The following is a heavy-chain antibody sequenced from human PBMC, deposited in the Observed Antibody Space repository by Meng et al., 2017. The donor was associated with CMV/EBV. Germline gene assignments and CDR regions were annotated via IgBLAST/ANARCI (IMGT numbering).Heavy chain of an antibody. CDR2: ISSSSSYI. CDR3: ASGTAMELGFDY. D-gene: IGHD5-18*01. J-gene: IGHJ4*02. Sequence: GESLKISCAASGFTFSSYSMNWVRQAPGKGLEWVSSISSSSSYIYYADSVKGRFTISRDNSKNTLYLQMNSLRAEDTAVYYCASGTAMELGFDYWGQGTLVTVSS. V-gene: IGHV3-21*04. CDR1: GFTFSSYS.